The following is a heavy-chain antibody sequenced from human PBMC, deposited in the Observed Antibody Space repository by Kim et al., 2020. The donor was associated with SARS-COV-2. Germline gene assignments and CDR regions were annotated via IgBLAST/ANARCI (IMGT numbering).Heavy chain of an antibody. Sequence: SETLSLTCTVSGGSISSSSYYWGWIRQPPGKGLEWIGTIYYSGSTHYNPSLKSRVTISVDTSKNQFSLKLSSVTAADTAVYYCARRYVTTFDYWGQGTLVTVSS. CDR3: ARRYVTTFDY. J-gene: IGHJ4*02. D-gene: IGHD4-17*01. CDR1: GGSISSSSYY. CDR2: IYYSGST. V-gene: IGHV4-39*01.